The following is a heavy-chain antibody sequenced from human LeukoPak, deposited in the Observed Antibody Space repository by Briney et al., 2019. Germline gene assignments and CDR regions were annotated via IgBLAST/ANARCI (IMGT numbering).Heavy chain of an antibody. D-gene: IGHD1-26*01. V-gene: IGHV1-69*02. Sequence: ASVKVSCKASGGTLSSYPISWIRQAPGQGLELMGRITPFVGLTNYAPRFQGRVTITADKDTTTAYMELSGLTSEDTAVYYCARPRSTESGSYNWFDPWGQGTLVTVSS. CDR3: ARPRSTESGSYNWFDP. J-gene: IGHJ5*02. CDR2: ITPFVGLT. CDR1: GGTLSSYP.